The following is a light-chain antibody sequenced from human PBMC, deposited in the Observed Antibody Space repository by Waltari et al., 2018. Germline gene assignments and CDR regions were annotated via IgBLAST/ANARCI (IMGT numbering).Light chain of an antibody. J-gene: IGLJ2*01. CDR2: DVA. CDR3: CSYAGSDTLV. CDR1: SSDVGDYNY. Sequence: SALTQPASVSGSPGQSLIISCTGTSSDVGDYNYVSWYQHRPGKAPTLMIYDVAKRPSGISNRFSGSKSGNTASLTISGLQPEDEADYYCCSYAGSDTLVFGGGTKLTVL. V-gene: IGLV2-23*02.